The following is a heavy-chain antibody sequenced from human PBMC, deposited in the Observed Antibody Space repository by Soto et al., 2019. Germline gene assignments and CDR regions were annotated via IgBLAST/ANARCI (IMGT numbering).Heavy chain of an antibody. CDR1: GYTFISYG. V-gene: IGHV1-18*01. J-gene: IGHJ5*02. CDR2: VSAYNGNT. Sequence: GASVKVSCKASGYTFISYGISWVRQAPGQGLEWMGWVSAYNGNTNYAQKFQGRVTMTTDTATHTAYMELSSLRSDDTAVYYCARHNSQWPNWFDPWGQGTLVTVSS. D-gene: IGHD1-1*01. CDR3: ARHNSQWPNWFDP.